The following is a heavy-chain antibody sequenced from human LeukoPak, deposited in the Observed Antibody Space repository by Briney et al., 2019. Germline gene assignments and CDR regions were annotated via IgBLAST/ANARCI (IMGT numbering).Heavy chain of an antibody. CDR2: IIPIVSIL. Sequence: ASVKVSCKANGGTFTNYAFSWVRQAPGQGLEWMGRIIPIVSILNYAQKFEGRVTITADESTSAVYMDLKNLTSEDTAVYYCATGRDGYNWGDAYDTWGQGTLVTVS. J-gene: IGHJ3*02. CDR1: GGTFTNYA. D-gene: IGHD1-1*01. CDR3: ATGRDGYNWGDAYDT. V-gene: IGHV1-69*04.